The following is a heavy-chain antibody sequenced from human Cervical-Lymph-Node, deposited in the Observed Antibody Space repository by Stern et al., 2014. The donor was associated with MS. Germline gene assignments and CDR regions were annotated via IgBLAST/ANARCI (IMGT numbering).Heavy chain of an antibody. Sequence: VQLGQSGAEVKKPGASVKGYCKASGYTFTSYYMHWVRQAPGQGLERMGLINPSGGSTSYAQKFQGRVTMTRDTSTSTVYMELRSLRSEDTAVFYCAREVAGHRLGMMDVWGQGTTVTVSS. CDR1: GYTFTSYY. CDR3: AREVAGHRLGMMDV. D-gene: IGHD6-19*01. V-gene: IGHV1-46*01. CDR2: INPSGGST. J-gene: IGHJ6*02.